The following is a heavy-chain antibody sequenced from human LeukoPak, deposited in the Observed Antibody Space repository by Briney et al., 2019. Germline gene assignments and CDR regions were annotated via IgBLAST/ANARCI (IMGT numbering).Heavy chain of an antibody. CDR2: ITTTGSTI. CDR1: GFTFSGYA. Sequence: PGGSLRLSCAASGFTFSGYAMNWVRQAPGKGLEWVSYITTTGSTIYYADSVKGRFTISRDNAKNTLFLQMNSLRPEDTAVYYCARERISMIRGVVTTSYFDYWGQGTLVTVSS. D-gene: IGHD3-10*01. V-gene: IGHV3-48*01. CDR3: ARERISMIRGVVTTSYFDY. J-gene: IGHJ4*02.